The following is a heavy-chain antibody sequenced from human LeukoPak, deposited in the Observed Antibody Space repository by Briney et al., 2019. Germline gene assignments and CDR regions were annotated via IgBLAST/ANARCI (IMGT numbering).Heavy chain of an antibody. CDR2: LNSDGGGG. V-gene: IGHV3-74*01. CDR3: ARSSYPLHFDY. Sequence: GGSLRLSCAASGFSFSSYWMHWVRQAPGRGLVWVSRLNSDGGGGTYADFVKGRFTISRDSAKNTLYLQMNSLSAEDTAVYFCARSSYPLHFDYWGQGTLVTVSS. J-gene: IGHJ4*02. CDR1: GFSFSSYW.